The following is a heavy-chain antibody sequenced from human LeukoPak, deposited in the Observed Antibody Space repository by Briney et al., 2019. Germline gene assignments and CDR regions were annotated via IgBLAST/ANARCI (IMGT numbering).Heavy chain of an antibody. J-gene: IGHJ4*02. D-gene: IGHD3-3*01. CDR1: GFTFSSYE. CDR2: ISSSGSTI. Sequence: GGSLRLSCAASGFTFSSYEMNWVRQAPGKGLEWVSYISSSGSTIYYADSVKGRFTISRDNAKNSLYLQMNSLRAEDTAVYYCAKVVRLRITIFGVVNPFDYWGQGTLVTVSS. CDR3: AKVVRLRITIFGVVNPFDY. V-gene: IGHV3-48*03.